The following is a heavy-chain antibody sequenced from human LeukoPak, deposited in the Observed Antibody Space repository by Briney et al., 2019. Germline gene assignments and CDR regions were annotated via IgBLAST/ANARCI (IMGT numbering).Heavy chain of an antibody. V-gene: IGHV3-7*01. CDR2: IKQDGSEK. CDR3: ARDRALLWFGN. J-gene: IGHJ4*02. D-gene: IGHD3-10*01. CDR1: GFTFSSYW. Sequence: GGSLRLSCAASGFTFSSYWMSRVRQAPGKGLEWVANIKQDGSEKYYVDSVKGRFTISRDNAKNSLYLQMNSLRAEDTAVYYCARDRALLWFGNWGQGTLVTVSS.